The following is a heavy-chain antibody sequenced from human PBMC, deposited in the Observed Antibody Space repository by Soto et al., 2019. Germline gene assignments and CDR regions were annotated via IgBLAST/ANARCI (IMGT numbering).Heavy chain of an antibody. CDR1: GFTFSSNA. V-gene: IGHV3-23*01. D-gene: IGHD5-18*01. CDR2: MSAGGGST. CDR3: ANNVGFNYGKIDY. Sequence: GGSLRLSCAASGFTFSSNAMSWVRQAPGKGLEWVSSMSAGGGSTYYADSVKGRFIISRDNSRNTLYLQMNSLRAEDTAVYYCANNVGFNYGKIDYWGQGTLVTVSS. J-gene: IGHJ4*02.